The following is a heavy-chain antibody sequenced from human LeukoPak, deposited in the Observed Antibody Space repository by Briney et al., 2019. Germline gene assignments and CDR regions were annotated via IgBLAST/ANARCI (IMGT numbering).Heavy chain of an antibody. D-gene: IGHD1-14*01. V-gene: IGHV1-69*13. CDR1: GGTFSSYA. CDR3: ARADRPGANDY. CDR2: IIPIFGTA. Sequence: ASVKVSCKASGGTFSSYAISWVRQAPGQGLEWMGGIIPIFGTANYAQKFQGRVTITADESTSTAYMELSSLRPEDTAAYYCARADRPGANDYWGQGTLVTVSS. J-gene: IGHJ4*02.